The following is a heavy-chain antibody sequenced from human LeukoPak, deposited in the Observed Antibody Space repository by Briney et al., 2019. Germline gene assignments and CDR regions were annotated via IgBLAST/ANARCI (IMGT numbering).Heavy chain of an antibody. J-gene: IGHJ4*02. CDR1: GGSISSGGYY. V-gene: IGHV4-31*03. D-gene: IGHD5-18*01. CDR2: IYYSGST. CDR3: ARENFGYSYGVFDY. Sequence: SQTLSLTCTVSGGSISSGGYYWSWIRQHPGKGLEWIGYIYYSGSTYYNPSLKSRVTISVDTSKNQFSLKLSSVTAADTAVYYCARENFGYSYGVFDYWGQGTLVTASS.